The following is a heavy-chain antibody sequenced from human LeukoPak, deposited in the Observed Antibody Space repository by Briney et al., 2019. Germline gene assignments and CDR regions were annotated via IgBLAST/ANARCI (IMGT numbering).Heavy chain of an antibody. CDR1: GYTFTSYG. CDR2: ISAHNGDT. D-gene: IGHD1-26*01. CDR3: ARDLKRTVGATTTSDY. J-gene: IGHJ4*02. V-gene: IGHV1-18*01. Sequence: EASVKVSCKASGYTFTSYGISWARQAPGQGLEWMGWISAHNGDTNYAQKFQGRVSMTTDTSTSTGYMELRSLTSDDTAVYYCARDLKRTVGATTTSDYWGQGTLVTVSS.